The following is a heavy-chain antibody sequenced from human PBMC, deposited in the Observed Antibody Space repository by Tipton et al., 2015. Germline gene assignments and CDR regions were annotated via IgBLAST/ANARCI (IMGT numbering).Heavy chain of an antibody. CDR1: GGTFTSYD. V-gene: IGHV1-18*01. CDR3: ARWGPYHSFGMDV. J-gene: IGHJ6*02. Sequence: QSGAEVKKPGSSLKVSCKASGGTFTSYDINWVRQAPGQGLEWMGGISAYNGNTLYAQKLQGRVTMTSDTSTSTTYMELRTLRSDDTAFYFCARWGPYHSFGMDVWGQGATVTVSS. CDR2: ISAYNGNT. D-gene: IGHD7-27*01.